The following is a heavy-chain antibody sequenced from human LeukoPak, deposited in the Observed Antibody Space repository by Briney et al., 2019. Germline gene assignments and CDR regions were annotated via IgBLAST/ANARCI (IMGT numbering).Heavy chain of an antibody. CDR1: GFTFSSYS. J-gene: IGHJ4*02. CDR3: ARDPLLDYDSK. V-gene: IGHV3-21*01. CDR2: ISSSSSYI. D-gene: IGHD3-22*01. Sequence: GGSLRLSCAASGFTFSSYSMNWVRQATGKGLEWVSSISSSSSYIYYADSMKGRFTISRDNAKNSLYLQMNSLRAEDTAVYYCARDPLLDYDSKWGQGTLVTVSS.